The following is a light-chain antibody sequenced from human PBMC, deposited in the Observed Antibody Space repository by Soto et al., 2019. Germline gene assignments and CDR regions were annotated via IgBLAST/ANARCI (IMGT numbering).Light chain of an antibody. J-gene: IGLJ2*01. Sequence: QSALTQPASVSGSPGQSITISCTGTSSDAGGYNYVSWYQQHPGKAPKLMIYDVSNRPSGVSNRFSGSKSGNTASLTISGLQAEDEADYYCRSYPDSRKLVFGGETKLTVL. V-gene: IGLV2-14*01. CDR2: DVS. CDR3: RSYPDSRKLV. CDR1: SSDAGGYNY.